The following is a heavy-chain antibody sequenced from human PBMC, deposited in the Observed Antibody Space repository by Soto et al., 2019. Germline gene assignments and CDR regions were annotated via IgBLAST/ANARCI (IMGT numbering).Heavy chain of an antibody. J-gene: IGHJ4*02. CDR2: FIAMPGTP. CDR3: ARGAMANFDY. V-gene: IGHV1-69*11. CDR1: GGTFGSQG. Sequence: SVKVSCKASGGTFGSQGIAWVRQAPGQGLEWMGWFIAMPGTPTYAKEVQGRATITADESLTSSYLELRSLRSEDTAVYFCARGAMANFDYWGQGTVVTVSS. D-gene: IGHD5-18*01.